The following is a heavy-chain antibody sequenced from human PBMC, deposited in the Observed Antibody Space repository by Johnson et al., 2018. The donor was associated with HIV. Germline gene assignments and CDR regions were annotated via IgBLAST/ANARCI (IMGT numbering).Heavy chain of an antibody. J-gene: IGHJ3*02. Sequence: QVKLVESGGGVVQPGRSLRLSCAASGFTFSTYAMHWVRQAPGKGLEWVAVISYDGSNKYYADSVRGRFNISRANSKNTLYLQMNSLRDEDTAVYYCANEGRGILMDDFDIWGQGTMVTVSS. CDR3: ANEGRGILMDDFDI. D-gene: IGHD6-13*01. CDR2: ISYDGSNK. V-gene: IGHV3-30-3*02. CDR1: GFTFSTYA.